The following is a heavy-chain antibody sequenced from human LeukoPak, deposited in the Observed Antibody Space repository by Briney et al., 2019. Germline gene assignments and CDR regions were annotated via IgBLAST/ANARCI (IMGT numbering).Heavy chain of an antibody. J-gene: IGHJ4*02. CDR1: GGSISSYY. V-gene: IGHV4-59*01. CDR2: IYYSGST. D-gene: IGHD6-13*01. Sequence: SETLSLTCTVSGGSISSYYWSWIRHPPGKGLESIGYIYYSGSTNYNPSLKSRFTISVDTSKNQFSLKLSSVTAADTAVYYCARFIAAAGSFDYWGQGTLVTVSS. CDR3: ARFIAAAGSFDY.